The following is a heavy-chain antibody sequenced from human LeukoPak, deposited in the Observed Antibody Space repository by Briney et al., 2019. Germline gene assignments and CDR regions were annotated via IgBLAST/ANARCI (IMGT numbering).Heavy chain of an antibody. V-gene: IGHV4-34*01. CDR1: GGSFSGCY. CDR3: ARRRGATAALNWFDP. J-gene: IGHJ5*02. Sequence: PSETLSLTCAVYGGSFSGCYWSWIRQPPGKGLEWIGEINHSGSTNYNPSLKSRVTISVDTSKNQFSLKLSSVTAADTAVYYCARRRGATAALNWFDPWGQGTLVTVSS. D-gene: IGHD2-2*01. CDR2: INHSGST.